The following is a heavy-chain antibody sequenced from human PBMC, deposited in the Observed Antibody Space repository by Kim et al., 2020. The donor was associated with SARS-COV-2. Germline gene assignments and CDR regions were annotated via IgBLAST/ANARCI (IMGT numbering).Heavy chain of an antibody. CDR2: IKSKTDGGTT. D-gene: IGHD5-18*01. CDR3: TTDLLGYSYGYWGNYYYYYGMDV. V-gene: IGHV3-15*01. CDR1: GFTFSNAW. Sequence: GGSLRLSCAASGFTFSNAWMSWVRQAPGKGLEWVGRIKSKTDGGTTDYAAPVKGRFTISRDDSKNTLYLQMNSLKTEDTAVYYCTTDLLGYSYGYWGNYYYYYGMDVWGQGTTVTVSS. J-gene: IGHJ6*02.